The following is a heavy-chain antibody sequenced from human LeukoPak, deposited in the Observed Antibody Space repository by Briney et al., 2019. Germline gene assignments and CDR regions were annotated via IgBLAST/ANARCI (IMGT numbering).Heavy chain of an antibody. J-gene: IGHJ4*02. Sequence: SQTLSLTCTVSGGSISSGSYYWSWIRQPAGKGLEWIGRIYTSGSTNYNTSLKSRVTISVDTSKNQFSLKLSSVTAADMAVYYCAREASYPSSGWSNHFDYWGQGTLVTVSS. CDR1: GGSISSGSYY. CDR3: AREASYPSSGWSNHFDY. D-gene: IGHD6-19*01. V-gene: IGHV4-61*02. CDR2: IYTSGST.